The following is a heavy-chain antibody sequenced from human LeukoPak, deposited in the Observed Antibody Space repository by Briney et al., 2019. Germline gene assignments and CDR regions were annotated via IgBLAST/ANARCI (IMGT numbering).Heavy chain of an antibody. CDR3: ARHRPGERRFDP. CDR1: GGSINSDY. D-gene: IGHD3-16*01. J-gene: IGHJ5*02. V-gene: IGHV4-59*08. Sequence: SETLSLTCTVSGGSINSDYWSWIRQPPGKGLEWIGYINYSGSTNSNPSLKSRVTISVDTSKNQFSLKLSSVTAADTAVYFCARHRPGERRFDPWGQGTLVTVSS. CDR2: INYSGST.